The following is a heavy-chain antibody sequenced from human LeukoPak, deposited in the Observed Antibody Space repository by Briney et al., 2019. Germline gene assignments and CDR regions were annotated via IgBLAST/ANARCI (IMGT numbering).Heavy chain of an antibody. CDR2: IWYDGSNK. CDR1: GFTFSSYG. J-gene: IGHJ3*02. D-gene: IGHD3-9*01. CDR3: ARDPRYFDWLPPDAFDI. V-gene: IGHV3-33*01. Sequence: GGPLRLSCAASGFTFSSYGMHWVRQAPGKGLEWVAVIWYDGSNKYYADSVKGRFTISRDNSKNTLYLQMNSLRAEDTAVYYCARDPRYFDWLPPDAFDIWGQGTTVTVSS.